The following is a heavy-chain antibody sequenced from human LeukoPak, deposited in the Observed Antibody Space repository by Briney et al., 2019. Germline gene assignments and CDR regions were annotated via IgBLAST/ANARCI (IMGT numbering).Heavy chain of an antibody. CDR3: ARTMVGAYFDY. J-gene: IGHJ4*02. CDR1: GFTFRNFA. D-gene: IGHD4/OR15-4a*01. V-gene: IGHV3-23*01. CDR2: ISGGAFST. Sequence: PGGSVRLSCVTSGFTFRNFAMIWARQAPGQGLEWVSSISGGAFSTYYADSVKGRFTISRDNSKNSLYLEMDSLRAEDTAVYYCARTMVGAYFDYWGQGTLVTVSS.